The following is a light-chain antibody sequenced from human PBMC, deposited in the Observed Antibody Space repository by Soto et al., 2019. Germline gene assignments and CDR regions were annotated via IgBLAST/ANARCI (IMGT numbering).Light chain of an antibody. J-gene: IGLJ1*01. CDR2: EVS. V-gene: IGLV2-14*01. CDR3: SSYASSSTYV. Sequence: QSALTQPASVSGSPGQSITISCTGTSSDVGGYNYVSWYQQHPGKAPKLMIYEVSNRPSGVPNRFSGSKSGNTASLTISGLQAEDEADYYCSSYASSSTYVSGTGTKVTVL. CDR1: SSDVGGYNY.